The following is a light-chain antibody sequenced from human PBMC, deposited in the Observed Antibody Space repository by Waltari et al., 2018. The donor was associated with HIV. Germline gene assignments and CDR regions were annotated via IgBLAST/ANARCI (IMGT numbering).Light chain of an antibody. CDR3: QSADSRAIHKF. CDR1: MLSGEF. V-gene: IGLV3-25*03. CDR2: RDN. Sequence: SRELTQAPSVSVSPGPTARIPCSGHMLSGEFGHWYQQRPGQAPVLVIYRDNQRSPRSPPRFSGSRSGTSFTLTISGVQAEDEADYYCQSADSRAIHKFFGGGTKLTVL. J-gene: IGLJ2*01.